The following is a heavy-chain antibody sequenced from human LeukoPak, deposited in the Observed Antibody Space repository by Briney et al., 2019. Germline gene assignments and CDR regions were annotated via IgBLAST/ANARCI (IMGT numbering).Heavy chain of an antibody. CDR1: GFTFSSYW. V-gene: IGHV3-7*01. Sequence: GGSLRLSCAASGFTFSSYWMSWVRQAPGKGLEWVANIKQDGSEKYYVDSVKGRFTISRDNAKNSLYLQMNSLRAEDTAVYYCARDYGDYYYYGMDVWGQGTTVTVSS. J-gene: IGHJ6*02. CDR2: IKQDGSEK. CDR3: ARDYGDYYYYGMDV. D-gene: IGHD4-17*01.